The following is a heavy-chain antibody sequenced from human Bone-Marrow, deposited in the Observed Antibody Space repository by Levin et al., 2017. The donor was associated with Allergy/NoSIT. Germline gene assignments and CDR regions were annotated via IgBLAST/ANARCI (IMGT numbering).Heavy chain of an antibody. V-gene: IGHV3-21*01. J-gene: IGHJ3*02. CDR3: AKVRRGLDAFDI. Sequence: GGSLRLSCTVSGFTFSLYSMNWVRQAPGKGLEWVSSISSSGTDMYNADSVKGRFTISRDNAKNSLNLQMSSLRAEDTAVYYCAKVRRGLDAFDIWGQGTMVTVSS. CDR2: ISSSGTDM. CDR1: GFTFSLYS. D-gene: IGHD3/OR15-3a*01.